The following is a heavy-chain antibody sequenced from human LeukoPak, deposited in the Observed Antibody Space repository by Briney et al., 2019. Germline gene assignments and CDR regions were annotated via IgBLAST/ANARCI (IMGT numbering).Heavy chain of an antibody. Sequence: GGSLRLSCAASGFTFSNAWMSWVRQAPGKGLEWVGRIKSKTDGGTTDYAAPVKGRFTISRDDSKNTLYLQMNSLKTEDTAVYYCAKGAYGDYGGFYYYALDVWGQGTTVSVSS. CDR1: GFTFSNAW. CDR2: IKSKTDGGTT. CDR3: AKGAYGDYGGFYYYALDV. D-gene: IGHD4-17*01. V-gene: IGHV3-15*01. J-gene: IGHJ6*02.